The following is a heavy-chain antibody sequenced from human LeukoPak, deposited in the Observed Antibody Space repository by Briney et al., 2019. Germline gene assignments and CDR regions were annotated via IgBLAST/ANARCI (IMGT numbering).Heavy chain of an antibody. CDR2: IIPIFGTA. D-gene: IGHD3-10*01. Sequence: ASVKVSCKASGGTFSSYAISWVRQAPGQGLEWMGGIIPIFGTANYAQKLQGRVTMTTDTSTSTAYMELRSLRSDDTAVYYCARDLWFGELTFDYWGQGTLVTVSS. CDR1: GGTFSSYA. V-gene: IGHV1-69*05. CDR3: ARDLWFGELTFDY. J-gene: IGHJ4*02.